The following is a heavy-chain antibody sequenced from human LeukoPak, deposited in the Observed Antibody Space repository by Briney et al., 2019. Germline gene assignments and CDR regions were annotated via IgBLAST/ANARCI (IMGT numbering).Heavy chain of an antibody. D-gene: IGHD6-13*01. CDR3: ARYSRTLRYGMDV. Sequence: SQTLSLTCTVSGGSISSGDYYWSSIRQPPGKGLEWIGYIYYSGSTYYNPSLKSRVTISVDTSKNQFSLKLSSVTAADTAVYYCARYSRTLRYGMDVWGQGTTVTVSS. V-gene: IGHV4-30-4*01. CDR2: IYYSGST. CDR1: GGSISSGDYY. J-gene: IGHJ6*02.